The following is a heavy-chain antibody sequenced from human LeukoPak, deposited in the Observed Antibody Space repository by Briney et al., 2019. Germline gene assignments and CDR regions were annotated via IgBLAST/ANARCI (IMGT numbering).Heavy chain of an antibody. CDR2: ISSSGSTI. CDR3: ARDPLRTYYDSSGYYDY. Sequence: QTGGSLRLSCAASGFTFSSYEMNWVRQAPGKGLEWVSYISSSGSTIYYADSVKGRFTISRDNAKNSLYLQMNSLRAEDTAVYYCARDPLRTYYDSSGYYDYWGQGTLVTVSS. CDR1: GFTFSSYE. V-gene: IGHV3-48*03. D-gene: IGHD3-22*01. J-gene: IGHJ4*02.